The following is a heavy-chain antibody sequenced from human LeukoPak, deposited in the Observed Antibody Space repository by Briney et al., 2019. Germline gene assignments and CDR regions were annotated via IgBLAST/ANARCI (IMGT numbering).Heavy chain of an antibody. J-gene: IGHJ4*02. CDR1: GYSISSGYY. D-gene: IGHD3-22*01. CDR2: IYHSGST. CDR3: ARLAGRWLPRDY. V-gene: IGHV4-38-2*02. Sequence: PSETLFLTCTVSGYSISSGYYWGWIRQPPGKGLEWIGSIYHSGSTYYNPSLKSRVTISVDTSKNQFSLKLSSVTAADTAVYYCARLAGRWLPRDYWGQGTLVTVSS.